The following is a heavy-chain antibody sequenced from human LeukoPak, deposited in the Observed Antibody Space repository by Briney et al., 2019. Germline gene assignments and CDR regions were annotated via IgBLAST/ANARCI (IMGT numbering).Heavy chain of an antibody. D-gene: IGHD3-10*01. CDR3: TRAITYFYGSVTYDWFDS. V-gene: IGHV3-74*01. CDR2: IKSDGST. CDR1: GFNFSSYW. Sequence: GGSLRLSCVASGFNFSSYWMHWVRHTPGKGLMWVARIKSDGSTIYADSVQGRFTISRDNAKNTVYLQMNSLRVDETAIYYCTRAITYFYGSVTYDWFDSWGQGTRVTVSS. J-gene: IGHJ5*01.